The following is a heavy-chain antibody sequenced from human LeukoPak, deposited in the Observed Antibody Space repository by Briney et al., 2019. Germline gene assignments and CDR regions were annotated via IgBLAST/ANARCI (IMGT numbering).Heavy chain of an antibody. CDR2: FAPEDGQT. CDR1: GYSLTELS. V-gene: IGHV1-24*01. CDR3: TTGPGAISDDDY. D-gene: IGHD4/OR15-4a*01. Sequence: GASVKVSCKVSGYSLTELSMHWVRQAPGEGLEWMGGFAPEDGQTIYAQKFQGRLTMTEDTSTDTAYMDLSSLSSDDTAIYYCTTGPGAISDDDYWGQRTLVTVSS. J-gene: IGHJ4*02.